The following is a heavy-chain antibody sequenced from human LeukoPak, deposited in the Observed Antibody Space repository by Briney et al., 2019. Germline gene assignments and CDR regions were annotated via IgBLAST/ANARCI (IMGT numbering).Heavy chain of an antibody. Sequence: GGSLRLSCAASGFTFSSYSMNWVRQAPGKRLEWVSSISSSSSYIYYADSVKGRFTISRDNAKNSLYLQMNSLRAEDTAVYYCARDGDTAMVSDYWGQGTLVTVSS. V-gene: IGHV3-21*01. CDR3: ARDGDTAMVSDY. CDR2: ISSSSSYI. D-gene: IGHD5-18*01. CDR1: GFTFSSYS. J-gene: IGHJ4*02.